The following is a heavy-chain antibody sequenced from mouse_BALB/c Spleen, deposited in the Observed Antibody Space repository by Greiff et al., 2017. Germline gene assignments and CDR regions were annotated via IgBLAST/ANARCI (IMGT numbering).Heavy chain of an antibody. CDR2: IWSGGST. CDR3: GLSYYAMDY. J-gene: IGHJ4*01. V-gene: IGHV2-4-1*01. CDR1: GFSLTSYG. Sequence: VKLVESGPGLVQPSQSLSITCTVSGFSLTSYGVHWVRQSPGKGLEWLGVIWSGGSTDYNAAFISRLSISKDNSKSQVFFKMNSLQADDTAIYYCGLSYYAMDYWGQGTSVTVSS. D-gene: IGHD6-1*01.